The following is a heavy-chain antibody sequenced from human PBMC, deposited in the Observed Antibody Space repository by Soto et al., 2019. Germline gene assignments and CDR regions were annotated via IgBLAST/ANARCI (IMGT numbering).Heavy chain of an antibody. Sequence: QVQLVQSGAEVKKPGSSVTVSCKASGGTFGSYAISWVRQAPGQGLEWMGGIIPIPGTANYAQKFQGRVTIAADESTSTAYMELSRLRSEDTAVYYCARSQGSSTSLEIYYYYYYGMDVWGQGTTVTVSS. D-gene: IGHD2-2*01. CDR1: GGTFGSYA. J-gene: IGHJ6*02. CDR2: IIPIPGTA. CDR3: ARSQGSSTSLEIYYYYYYGMDV. V-gene: IGHV1-69*01.